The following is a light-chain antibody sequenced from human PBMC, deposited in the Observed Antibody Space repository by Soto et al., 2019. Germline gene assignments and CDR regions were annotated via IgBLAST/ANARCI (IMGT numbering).Light chain of an antibody. V-gene: IGLV2-8*01. CDR1: SSDVGAYKY. J-gene: IGLJ3*02. CDR3: TSYVGNDIWV. Sequence: QSALTQPPSAYGSPGQSVTISCTGTSSDVGAYKYVSWYQQYPGKAPKLMIYELTKRPSGVPDRFSGSKSGNTASLTVSGLQAEDEADYYCTSYVGNDIWVFGGGTKVTVL. CDR2: ELT.